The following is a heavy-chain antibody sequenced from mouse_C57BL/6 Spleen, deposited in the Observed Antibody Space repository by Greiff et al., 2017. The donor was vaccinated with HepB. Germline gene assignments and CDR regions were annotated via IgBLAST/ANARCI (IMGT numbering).Heavy chain of an antibody. CDR2: IDPSDSYT. Sequence: QVQLQQPGAELVMPGASVKLSCKASGYTFTSYWMHWVKQRPGQGLEWIGEIDPSDSYTNYNQKFKGKSTLTVDKASSTASMQLSSLTSEDSAVYYCARWFRYYFDYWGQGTTLTVSS. D-gene: IGHD2-2*01. CDR3: ARWFRYYFDY. CDR1: GYTFTSYW. V-gene: IGHV1-69*01. J-gene: IGHJ2*01.